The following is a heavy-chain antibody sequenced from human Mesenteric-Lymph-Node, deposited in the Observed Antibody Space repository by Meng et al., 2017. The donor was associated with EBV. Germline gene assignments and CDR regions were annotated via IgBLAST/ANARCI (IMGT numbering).Heavy chain of an antibody. D-gene: IGHD2-15*01. CDR3: ARTGRCSGDSCYYNWFDP. CDR1: GDSVNDVNYF. V-gene: IGHV4-61*01. Sequence: QVELLGQCQGVVELSETLPLPFAGFGDSVNDVNYFWSWIRQPPGKGLEWIAYIYYSGSTNFNPSLKSRAAISVDTSKNQFSLRLSSVTAADTAVYYCARTGRCSGDSCYYNWFDPWGQGTLVTVSS. J-gene: IGHJ5*02. CDR2: IYYSGST.